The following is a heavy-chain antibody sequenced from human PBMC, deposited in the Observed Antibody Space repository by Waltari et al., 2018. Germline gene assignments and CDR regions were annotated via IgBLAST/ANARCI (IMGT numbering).Heavy chain of an antibody. V-gene: IGHV1-2*02. CDR2: INPNRGGT. J-gene: IGHJ3*02. CDR1: GYTFTGYY. D-gene: IGHD2-8*01. Sequence: QVQLVQSGAEVKKPGASVKVSCKASGYTFTGYYMHWVRQAPGQGLEWRGWINPNRGGTNYAQKFQGRVTMTRDTSISTAYMELSRLRSDDTAVYYCASLYGVRAFDIWGQGTMVTVSS. CDR3: ASLYGVRAFDI.